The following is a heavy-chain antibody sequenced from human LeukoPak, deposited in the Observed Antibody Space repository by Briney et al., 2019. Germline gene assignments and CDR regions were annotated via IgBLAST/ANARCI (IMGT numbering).Heavy chain of an antibody. CDR1: GFTFSGFW. CDR2: INPDGSQK. CDR3: AAWTDRGYNF. Sequence: GESLRLSCAASGFTFSGFWMNWVRHAPGKGLEWVANINPDGSQKRFVDSVMGRFTMSRDNAKSSLYLQMNSLRVEDTAVFYCAAWTDRGYNFWGQGTLVTVSS. J-gene: IGHJ4*02. V-gene: IGHV3-7*01. D-gene: IGHD5-24*01.